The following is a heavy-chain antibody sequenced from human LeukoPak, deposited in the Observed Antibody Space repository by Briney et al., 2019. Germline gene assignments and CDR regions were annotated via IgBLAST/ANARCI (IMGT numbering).Heavy chain of an antibody. V-gene: IGHV1-2*02. D-gene: IGHD3-10*01. Sequence: GASVKVSCKASGYAFTRHYMHWVRQAPGQGLEWMGWINPNSGGTNYAQKFQGRVTMTRDTFISTAYMELSRLRSDDTAVYYCAGNYGSGGPLDYWGQGTLVTVSS. CDR3: AGNYGSGGPLDY. CDR1: GYAFTRHY. CDR2: INPNSGGT. J-gene: IGHJ4*02.